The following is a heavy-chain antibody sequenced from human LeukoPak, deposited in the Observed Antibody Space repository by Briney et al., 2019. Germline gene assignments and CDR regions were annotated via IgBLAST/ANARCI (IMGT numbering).Heavy chain of an antibody. Sequence: GASVKVSCKASGYTFTSYAMHWVRQAPGQRLEWMGWINAGNGNTKYSQKFQGRVTITRDTSASTAYMELSSLRSEDTAVYYCARFPYSSGYYYYGMDVWGQGTTVTVSS. D-gene: IGHD6-19*01. CDR3: ARFPYSSGYYYYGMDV. V-gene: IGHV1-3*01. CDR2: INAGNGNT. J-gene: IGHJ6*02. CDR1: GYTFTSYA.